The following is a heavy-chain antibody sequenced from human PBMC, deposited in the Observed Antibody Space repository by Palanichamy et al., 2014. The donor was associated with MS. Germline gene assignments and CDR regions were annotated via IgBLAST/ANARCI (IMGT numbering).Heavy chain of an antibody. Sequence: QVQLVQSGAEVKKPGSSVKVSCKASGGTFSSYTISWVRQAPGQGLEWMGRIIPILGIANYAQKFQGRVTITADKSTSTAYMELSSLRSEDTAVYYCARDEFGELYGAYGMDVWGQGTTVTVSS. CDR1: GGTFSSYT. J-gene: IGHJ6*02. CDR2: IIPILGIA. CDR3: ARDEFGELYGAYGMDV. V-gene: IGHV1-69*08. D-gene: IGHD3-10*01.